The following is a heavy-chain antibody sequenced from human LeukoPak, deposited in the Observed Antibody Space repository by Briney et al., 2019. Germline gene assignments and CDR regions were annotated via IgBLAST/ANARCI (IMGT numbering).Heavy chain of an antibody. CDR1: GFTFSNAW. V-gene: IGHV3-15*01. Sequence: PGGSLRLSCAASGFTFSNAWMSWVRQAPGKGLEWVGRIKSKTDGGTTDYAAPVKGRFTISRDDSKNTLYLQINRLKTEYTVVYHCTRRSDYWGQGTLVTVSS. J-gene: IGHJ4*02. CDR2: IKSKTDGGTT. D-gene: IGHD6-6*01. CDR3: TRRSDY.